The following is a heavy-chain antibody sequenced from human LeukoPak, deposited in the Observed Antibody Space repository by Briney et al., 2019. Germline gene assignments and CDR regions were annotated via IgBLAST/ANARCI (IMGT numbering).Heavy chain of an antibody. Sequence: ASVKVSCKASGYTFTSYGISWVRQAPGQGLEWMGWISAYNGSTNYAQKLQGRVTMTTDTSTSTAYMELRSLRSDDTAVYYCARVSGMVLLWFGNISPTGWFDPWGQGTLVTVSS. CDR3: ARVSGMVLLWFGNISPTGWFDP. CDR2: ISAYNGST. V-gene: IGHV1-18*01. J-gene: IGHJ5*02. CDR1: GYTFTSYG. D-gene: IGHD3-10*01.